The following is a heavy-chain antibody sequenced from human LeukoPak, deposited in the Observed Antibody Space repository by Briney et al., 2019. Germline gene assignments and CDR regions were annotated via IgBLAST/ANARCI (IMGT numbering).Heavy chain of an antibody. CDR3: ARDLLADTSGYYY. CDR2: INQDGSEK. CDR1: GFTFSNSW. D-gene: IGHD3-22*01. Sequence: PGGSLRLSCAASGFTFSNSWMSWVRQAPGKGLEWVANINQDGSEKYYVDSVKGRFTISRDNAKNSLYLQMNSLRAEDAAVYYCARDLLADTSGYYYWGQGTLVTVSS. J-gene: IGHJ4*02. V-gene: IGHV3-7*01.